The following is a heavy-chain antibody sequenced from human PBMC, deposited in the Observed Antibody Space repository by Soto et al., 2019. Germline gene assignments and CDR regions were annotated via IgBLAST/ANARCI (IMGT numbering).Heavy chain of an antibody. V-gene: IGHV1-18*04. J-gene: IGHJ6*02. CDR1: GYTFTSFG. CDR3: ARGLRDIFVRGGVMDV. D-gene: IGHD3-10*02. Sequence: ASVKVSCKASGYTFTSFGISWVRQAPGQGLEWMGWISAKSGNTNYAQKFQDRVTMTTDTSTSTAYMELRSLRPDDTAVYYCARGLRDIFVRGGVMDVWGQGTTVTVSS. CDR2: ISAKSGNT.